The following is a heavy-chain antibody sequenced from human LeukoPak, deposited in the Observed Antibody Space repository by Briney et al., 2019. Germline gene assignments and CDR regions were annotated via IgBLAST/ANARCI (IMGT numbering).Heavy chain of an antibody. Sequence: GGSLRLSCAASGFTFSSYAMSWVRQAPGKGLEWVSAISGSGGSTYYADSVKGRFTISRDNSKNTLYLQMNSLRAEDTAVYYCAKVGITIFGVVMDNWFDPWGQGTLVTVSS. D-gene: IGHD3-3*01. V-gene: IGHV3-23*01. J-gene: IGHJ5*02. CDR1: GFTFSSYA. CDR2: ISGSGGST. CDR3: AKVGITIFGVVMDNWFDP.